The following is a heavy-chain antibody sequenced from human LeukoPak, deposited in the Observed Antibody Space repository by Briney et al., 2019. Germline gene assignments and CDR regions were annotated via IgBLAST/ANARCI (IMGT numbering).Heavy chain of an antibody. CDR2: IYPGDSDT. V-gene: IGHV5-51*01. J-gene: IGHJ5*02. Sequence: GESLKVSCKGSGYSFTSYWIGWVRQMPGKGLEWMGIIYPGDSDTRYSPSFQGQVTISADKSISTAYLQWSSLKASDTAMYYCARRDNDFWSGYNNWFAPWGQGTLVTVSS. D-gene: IGHD3-3*01. CDR3: ARRDNDFWSGYNNWFAP. CDR1: GYSFTSYW.